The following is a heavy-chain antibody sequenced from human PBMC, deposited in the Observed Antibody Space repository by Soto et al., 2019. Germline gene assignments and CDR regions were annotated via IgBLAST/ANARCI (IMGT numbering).Heavy chain of an antibody. CDR2: IYPGDSDT. Sequence: PGESLKISCKGSGYSFTSYWIGWVRQMPGKGLEWMGIIYPGDSDTRYSPSFQGQVTISADKSISTAYLQWSSLKASDTAMYYCARGYCSSNSCYGYYYYLXVWGKGTTVXVSS. CDR3: ARGYCSSNSCYGYYYYLXV. V-gene: IGHV5-51*01. CDR1: GYSFTSYW. J-gene: IGHJ6*03. D-gene: IGHD2-2*01.